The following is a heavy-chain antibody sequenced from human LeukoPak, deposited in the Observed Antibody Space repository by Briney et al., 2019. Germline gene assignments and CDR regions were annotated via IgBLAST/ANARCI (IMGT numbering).Heavy chain of an antibody. CDR3: ARRYIYYFDY. J-gene: IGHJ4*02. CDR1: GGSISSGGYY. CDR2: IYHSGST. Sequence: PSETLSLTCTVSGGSISSGGYYWSWIRQPPGKGLEWIGYIYHSGSTYYNPSLKSRVTISVDRSKNQFSLKLSSVTAADTAVYYCARRYIYYFDYWGQGTLVTVSS. V-gene: IGHV4-30-2*01. D-gene: IGHD5-18*01.